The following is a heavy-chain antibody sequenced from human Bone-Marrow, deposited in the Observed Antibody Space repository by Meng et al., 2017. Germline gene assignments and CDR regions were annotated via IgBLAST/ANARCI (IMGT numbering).Heavy chain of an antibody. CDR1: GFTFSSYA. CDR3: AKFYYDSSGYYPK. CDR2: ISGSGGST. D-gene: IGHD3-22*01. Sequence: QLVESGGGLVRPGGSLRLYCEASGFTFSSYAMSWVRQAPGKGLEWVSAISGSGGSTYYADSVKGRFTISRDNSKNTLYLQMNSLRAEDTAVYYCAKFYYDSSGYYPKWGQGTLVTVSS. J-gene: IGHJ1*01. V-gene: IGHV3-23*04.